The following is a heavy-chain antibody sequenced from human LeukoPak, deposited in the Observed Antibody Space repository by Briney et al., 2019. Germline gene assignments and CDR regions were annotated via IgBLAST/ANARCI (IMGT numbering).Heavy chain of an antibody. CDR1: GFTFSNAW. CDR3: ARETAYYYGMDV. J-gene: IGHJ6*02. CDR2: ISRSTSSI. Sequence: GGSLRLSCAASGFTFSNAWMNWVRQAPGKGLEWVSYISRSTSSIYYADSVKGRFTISRDNAKNSLYLQMNSLRADDTAVYYCARETAYYYGMDVWGQGTTVTVSS. D-gene: IGHD5-18*01. V-gene: IGHV3-48*01.